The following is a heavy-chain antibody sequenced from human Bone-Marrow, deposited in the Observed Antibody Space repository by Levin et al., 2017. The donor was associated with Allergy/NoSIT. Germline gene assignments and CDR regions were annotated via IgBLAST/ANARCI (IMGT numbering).Heavy chain of an antibody. CDR2: ISSSSSTI. V-gene: IGHV3-48*01. CDR3: ARSAGYRMGRQYSSGWYVDY. Sequence: PGGSLRLSCAASGFTFSSYSMNWVRQAPGKGLEWVSYISSSSSTIYYADSVKGRFTISRDNAKNSLYLQMNSLRAEDTAVYYCARSAGYRMGRQYSSGWYVDYWGQGTLVTVSS. J-gene: IGHJ4*02. D-gene: IGHD6-19*01. CDR1: GFTFSSYS.